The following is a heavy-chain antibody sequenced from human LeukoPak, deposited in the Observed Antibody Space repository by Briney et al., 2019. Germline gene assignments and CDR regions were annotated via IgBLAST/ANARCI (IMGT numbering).Heavy chain of an antibody. J-gene: IGHJ4*02. V-gene: IGHV4-59*01. CDR2: IYYSGST. CDR3: ARDNRYCSGGSCYVY. CDR1: GGCISSYY. D-gene: IGHD2-15*01. Sequence: KPSETLSLTCTVSGGCISSYYWSWIRQPPGKGLEWIGYIYYSGSTNYNPSLKSRVTISVDTSKNQFSLKLSSVTAADTAVYYCARDNRYCSGGSCYVYWGQGTLVTVSS.